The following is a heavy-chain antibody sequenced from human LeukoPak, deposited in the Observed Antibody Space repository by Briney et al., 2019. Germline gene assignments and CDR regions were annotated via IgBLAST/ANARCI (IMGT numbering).Heavy chain of an antibody. V-gene: IGHV1-8*01. CDR3: ARVPFGYGGNSDY. D-gene: IGHD4-23*01. Sequence: ASVKVSCKASGYTFTSYDINWVRQATGQGLEWMGWMNTNSGNTGYAQKFQGRVTMTRNTSISTAYMELSSLRSEDTAVYYCARVPFGYGGNSDYWGQGTLVTVSS. CDR2: MNTNSGNT. CDR1: GYTFTSYD. J-gene: IGHJ4*02.